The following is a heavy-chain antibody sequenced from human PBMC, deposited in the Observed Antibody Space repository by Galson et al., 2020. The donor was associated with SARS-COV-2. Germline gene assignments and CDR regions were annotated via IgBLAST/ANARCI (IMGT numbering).Heavy chain of an antibody. CDR2: INPNTGGT. CDR3: TRAAPRGYRPYDD. D-gene: IGHD5-12*01. J-gene: IGHJ4*02. V-gene: IGHV1-2*02. CDR1: GYTFTGYF. Sequence: ASVKVSCKASGYTFTGYFIHWVRQAPGQGLEWMGWINPNTGGTNYAQKFQGRVTMTRDTSVSTAYMELSRLRSDDTAVYYCTRAAPRGYRPYDDWGQGTLVTVSS.